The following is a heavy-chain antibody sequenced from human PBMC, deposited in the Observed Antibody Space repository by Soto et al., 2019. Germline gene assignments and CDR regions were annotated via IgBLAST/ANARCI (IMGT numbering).Heavy chain of an antibody. J-gene: IGHJ4*02. V-gene: IGHV4-34*01. CDR1: GGSFSGYY. CDR3: ARRRPKIFGGTTAYYFDY. Sequence: SETLSLTCAVYGGSFSGYYWSWIRQPPGKGLEWIGEINHSGSTNYNPSLKSRVTISVDTSKNQFSLKLSSVTAADTAVYYCARRRPKIFGGTTAYYFDYWGQGTLVTVSS. D-gene: IGHD3-3*01. CDR2: INHSGST.